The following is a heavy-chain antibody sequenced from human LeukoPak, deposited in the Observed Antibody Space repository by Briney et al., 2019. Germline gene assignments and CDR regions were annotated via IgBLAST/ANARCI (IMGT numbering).Heavy chain of an antibody. CDR1: GYTFTSYD. V-gene: IGHV1-8*01. J-gene: IGHJ6*02. Sequence: ASVKVSCKASGYTFTSYDINWVRQATGQGLEWMGWMNPNSGNTGYAQEFQGRVTMTRNTSISTAYMELSSLRSEDTAVYYCASTPRDCSSTSCRGYYYCGMDVWGQGTTVTVSS. CDR3: ASTPRDCSSTSCRGYYYCGMDV. D-gene: IGHD2-2*01. CDR2: MNPNSGNT.